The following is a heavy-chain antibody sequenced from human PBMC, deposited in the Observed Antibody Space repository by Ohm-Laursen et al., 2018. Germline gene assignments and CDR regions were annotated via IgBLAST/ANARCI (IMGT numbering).Heavy chain of an antibody. J-gene: IGHJ6*02. CDR1: GFTFSDYY. CDR3: VRVGNPANYYGMDV. V-gene: IGHV3-72*01. CDR2: IRNKVNSYTS. D-gene: IGHD2-15*01. Sequence: SLRLSCSASGFTFSDYYMDWVRQAPGKGLEWVARIRNKVNSYTSEYAASVKGRFTISRGESKNSLYLQMNSLRTEDTAVYYCVRVGNPANYYGMDVWGQGTTVTVSS.